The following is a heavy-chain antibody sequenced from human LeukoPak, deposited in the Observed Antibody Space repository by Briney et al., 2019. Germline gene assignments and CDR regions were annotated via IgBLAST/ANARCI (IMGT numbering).Heavy chain of an antibody. V-gene: IGHV3-30*04. CDR1: GFTFSSYA. J-gene: IGHJ4*02. Sequence: HPGRSLRLSCAASGFTFSSYAMHWVRQAPGKGLEWVAVISYDGSNKYYADSVKGRFTISRDNSKNTLYLQMNSLRAEDTAVYYCARDSPTRYFDYWGQGTLVTVSS. CDR2: ISYDGSNK. CDR3: ARDSPTRYFDY.